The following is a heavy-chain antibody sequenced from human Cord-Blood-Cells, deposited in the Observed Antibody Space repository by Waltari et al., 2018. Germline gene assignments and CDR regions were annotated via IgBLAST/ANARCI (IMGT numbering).Heavy chain of an antibody. V-gene: IGHV2-5*02. J-gene: IGHJ4*02. CDR2: ISWDDDT. Sequence: QITLKESGSTPVTPTQTLTMTCPFSGFSLSTSGVGVGWIGPSPGKAMEWLALISWDDDTRSSPSLKSRLTITKDTSKNQVVLTMTNMDPVDTATYYCAHSLGGGYDYMGDYFDYWGQGTLVTVSS. CDR3: AHSLGGGYDYMGDYFDY. CDR1: GFSLSTSGVG. D-gene: IGHD5-12*01.